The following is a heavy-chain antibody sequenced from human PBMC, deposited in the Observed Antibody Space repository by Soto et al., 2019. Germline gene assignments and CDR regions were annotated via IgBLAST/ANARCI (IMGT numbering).Heavy chain of an antibody. J-gene: IGHJ4*02. D-gene: IGHD4-17*01. CDR1: GGSISGSSYY. CDR2: VHYSGST. Sequence: SETLSLTCTVSGGSISGSSYYWGWIRQPPGKGLECIGSVHYSGSTDYNPSLKSRVTISVDTSKNQFCLKLTSVTAADTAVYFCASFSGATYGDYGGGINYWGQGTLVTVSS. V-gene: IGHV4-39*01. CDR3: ASFSGATYGDYGGGINY.